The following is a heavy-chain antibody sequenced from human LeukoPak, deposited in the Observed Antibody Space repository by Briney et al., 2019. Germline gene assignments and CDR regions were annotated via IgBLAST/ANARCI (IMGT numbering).Heavy chain of an antibody. CDR2: IYYGGST. J-gene: IGHJ4*02. CDR3: ARAVRRDGYNFGY. Sequence: SETLSLTCTVSGGSVSRNSDYWGWIRQPPGKGLEWIGSIYYGGSTYYNPSLKSRLTISVDTSENQFSLKLSSVTAADTAVYYCARAVRRDGYNFGYWGQGTLVTVSS. CDR1: GGSVSRNSDY. D-gene: IGHD5-24*01. V-gene: IGHV4-39*07.